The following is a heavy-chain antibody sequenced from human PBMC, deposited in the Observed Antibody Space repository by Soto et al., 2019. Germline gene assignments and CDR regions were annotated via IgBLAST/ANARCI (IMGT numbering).Heavy chain of an antibody. D-gene: IGHD2-8*01. CDR2: IFVSSTTI. CDR3: ARDREWAFDY. V-gene: IGHV3-48*04. J-gene: IGHJ4*02. Sequence: GGSLRLSCVASGFTFSSYSMVWVRQAPGKGLEWISYIFVSSTTIYYADSVKGRFTVSRDNTQNSLFLVMNSLRAEDTAIYYCARDREWAFDYWGQGTLVTVSS. CDR1: GFTFSSYS.